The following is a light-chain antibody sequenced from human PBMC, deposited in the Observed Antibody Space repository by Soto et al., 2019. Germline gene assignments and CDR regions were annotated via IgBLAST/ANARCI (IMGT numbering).Light chain of an antibody. CDR2: SAS. CDR1: QYIGTY. J-gene: IGKJ1*01. Sequence: DIQMTQSPSSLSTSVGDRVTITCRASQYIGTYLNWYQQKPGEAPKLLMSSASRLQSGVPSTFSGSGSGTDFTLTISRLQPGEFATYYCQQSFTIPWTFGQGTRVEIK. V-gene: IGKV1-39*01. CDR3: QQSFTIPWT.